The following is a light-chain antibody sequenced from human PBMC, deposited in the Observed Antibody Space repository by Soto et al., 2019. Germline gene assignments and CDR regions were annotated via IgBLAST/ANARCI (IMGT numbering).Light chain of an antibody. CDR2: GAS. CDR3: QQYGSSIT. V-gene: IGKV3-20*01. J-gene: IGKJ5*01. Sequence: EIALTQSPATMSLSPGERPTLSCMAIQSVRRNYLAWYQQHPGQAPRLLIDGASSRATGIPDRLSGSGSGTGFTLTISRLEPEDFAVYYCQQYGSSITFGQGTRLEIK. CDR1: QSVRRNY.